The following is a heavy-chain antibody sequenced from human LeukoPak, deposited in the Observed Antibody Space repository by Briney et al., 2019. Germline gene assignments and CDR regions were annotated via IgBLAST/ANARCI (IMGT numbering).Heavy chain of an antibody. CDR3: ARDSGMVRGVLDY. CDR2: ISYDGSNK. Sequence: GGSLRLSCAASGFTFSSYGMHWVRQAPGKGLEWVAVISYDGSNKYYADSVKGRFTISRDNSKNTLYLQMNSLRAEDTAVYYCARDSGMVRGVLDYWGQGTLVTVSS. D-gene: IGHD3-10*01. J-gene: IGHJ4*02. CDR1: GFTFSSYG. V-gene: IGHV3-30*03.